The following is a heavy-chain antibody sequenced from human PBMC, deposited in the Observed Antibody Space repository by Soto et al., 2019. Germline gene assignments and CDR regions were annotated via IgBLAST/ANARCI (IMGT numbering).Heavy chain of an antibody. CDR1: GFTFSAYS. Sequence: GGSLRLSCAVSGFTFSAYSMNWVRQAPGKGLEWVSYISTSSSTIYYADSVKGRFTISRDDAKNSLYLQMNSLRAEDTAVYYCARLICSTTSSTRHYFDYWGKGTLVTVS. D-gene: IGHD2-2*01. J-gene: IGHJ4*02. CDR2: ISTSSSTI. CDR3: ARLICSTTSSTRHYFDY. V-gene: IGHV3-48*01.